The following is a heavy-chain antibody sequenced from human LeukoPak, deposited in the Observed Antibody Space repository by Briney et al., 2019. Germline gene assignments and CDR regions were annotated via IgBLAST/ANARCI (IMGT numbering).Heavy chain of an antibody. V-gene: IGHV3-21*01. CDR1: GFTFSDYS. D-gene: IGHD3-16*02. CDR2: ISSSSSYI. CDR3: ARVPAHFVEDY. J-gene: IGHJ4*02. Sequence: GRSLRLSCAASGFTFSDYSMNWVRQAPGKVLEWVSSISSSSSYIYYADSVKGRFTISRDKAKDSLFLQMNSLRADDTAVYYCARVPAHFVEDYWGQGTLVTVSS.